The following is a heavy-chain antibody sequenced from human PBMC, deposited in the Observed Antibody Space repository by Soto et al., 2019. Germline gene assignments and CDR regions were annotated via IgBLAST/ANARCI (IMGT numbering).Heavy chain of an antibody. CDR1: GYTFTTYD. CDR3: ARTRGNPSHWGDPETTLFYYYMDV. CDR2: MNPNSGNT. V-gene: IGHV1-8*01. Sequence: QVQLVQSGAEVKKPGASVKVSCKASGYTFTTYDINWVRQASGQGLEWMGWMNPNSGNTGYAQKFQGRVTMTRNTAISTAYMELSSLRSEDTALYYCARTRGNPSHWGDPETTLFYYYMDVWGKGTTVTVSS. J-gene: IGHJ6*03. D-gene: IGHD1-1*01.